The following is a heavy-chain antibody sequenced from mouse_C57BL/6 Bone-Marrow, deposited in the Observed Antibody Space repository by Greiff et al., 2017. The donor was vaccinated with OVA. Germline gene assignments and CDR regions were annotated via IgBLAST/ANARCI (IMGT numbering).Heavy chain of an antibody. CDR1: GYTFTSYG. J-gene: IGHJ1*03. Sequence: ESGAELARPGASVKLSCKASGYTFTSYGISWVKQRTGQGLEWIGEIYPRSGNTYYNEKFKGKATLTADKSSSTAYMELRSLTSEDSAVYFCARGYYGSPWYFDVWGTGTTVTVSS. CDR3: ARGYYGSPWYFDV. D-gene: IGHD1-1*01. V-gene: IGHV1-81*01. CDR2: IYPRSGNT.